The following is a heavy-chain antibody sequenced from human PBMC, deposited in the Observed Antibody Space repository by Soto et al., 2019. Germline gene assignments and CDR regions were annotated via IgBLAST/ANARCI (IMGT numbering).Heavy chain of an antibody. CDR3: SREEVVPRRALHI. CDR1: GFTCSSYG. Sequence: GGSLRLSCAASGFTCSSYGMHWVRQAPGKGLEWVAVIWYDGSKKYYADSVKGRFTISRDNSKNTLYLQPRSLRAEDTAVYYFSREEVVPRRALHIWGQRIMVTVSS. J-gene: IGHJ3*02. CDR2: IWYDGSKK. D-gene: IGHD1-26*01. V-gene: IGHV3-33*01.